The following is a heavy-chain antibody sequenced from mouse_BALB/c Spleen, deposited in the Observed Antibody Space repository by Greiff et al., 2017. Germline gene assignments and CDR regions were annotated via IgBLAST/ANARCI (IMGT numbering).Heavy chain of an antibody. V-gene: IGHV5-6-5*01. CDR3: ARGLTPAFAY. CDR2: ISSGGST. CDR1: GFTFSSYA. D-gene: IGHD4-1*01. J-gene: IGHJ3*01. Sequence: EVHLVESGGGLVKPGGSLKLSCAASGFTFSSYAMSWVRQTPDKRLEWVASISSGGSTYYPDSVKGRFTISRDNARNILYLQMSSLRSEDTAMYYCARGLTPAFAYWGQGTLVTVSA.